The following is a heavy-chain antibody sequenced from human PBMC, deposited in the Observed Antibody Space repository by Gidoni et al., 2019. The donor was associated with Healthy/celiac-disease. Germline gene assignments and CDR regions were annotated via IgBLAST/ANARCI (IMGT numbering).Heavy chain of an antibody. CDR1: GFTFSIYA. V-gene: IGHV3-30*01. CDR3: ARDDYGDYEGDY. Sequence: QVQLVESGEGVVQPGRSLRLSCAASGFTFSIYAMHWVSQAPGKGLGWVAVISYNGSNKYYADSVKGRFTISRDNSKNTLYLQMNSLRAEDTAVYYCARDDYGDYEGDYWGQGTLVTVSS. D-gene: IGHD4-17*01. CDR2: ISYNGSNK. J-gene: IGHJ4*02.